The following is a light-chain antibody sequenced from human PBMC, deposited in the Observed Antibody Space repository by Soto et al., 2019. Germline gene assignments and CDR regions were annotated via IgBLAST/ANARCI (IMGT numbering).Light chain of an antibody. Sequence: IQLTQSPSSLSASVGDRVTITCRASQGIGSYLAWYQQQPGKAPKLLIYAASTLQSGVPSRFSGSGSGTDFTLTISSPQPEDFATYYCQQLNSYPITFGLGTRLEIK. J-gene: IGKJ5*01. V-gene: IGKV1-9*01. CDR3: QQLNSYPIT. CDR2: AAS. CDR1: QGIGSY.